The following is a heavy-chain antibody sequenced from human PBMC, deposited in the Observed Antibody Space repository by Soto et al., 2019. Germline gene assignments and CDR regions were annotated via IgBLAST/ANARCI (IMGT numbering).Heavy chain of an antibody. CDR1: GFTFTTSA. D-gene: IGHD2-2*03. CDR2: IVFGSGNT. J-gene: IGHJ6*02. CDR3: AADVDLVLVMNV. Sequence: VASVKVSCKASGFTFTTSAVQWVRQARGQRLEWIGWIVFGSGNTKYTRNFQGRVTLTRDMSTHTAYMELSSLTSEDTAVYYCAADVDLVLVMNVWGQGTTVTVSS. V-gene: IGHV1-58*01.